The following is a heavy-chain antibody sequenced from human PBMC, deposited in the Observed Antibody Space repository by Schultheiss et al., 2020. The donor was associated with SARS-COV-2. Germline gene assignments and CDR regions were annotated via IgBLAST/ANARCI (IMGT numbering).Heavy chain of an antibody. V-gene: IGHV5-51*01. CDR1: GYSFTSYW. J-gene: IGHJ5*01. CDR2: IYPGDSDL. CDR3: ARHNERGGGHSGWFKF. Sequence: GESLKISCKGSGYSFTSYWIGWVRQMPGKGLEWMGIIYPGDSDLRYSPSFQGQVTISVDKSISTTFLQWTSLKASDTAMYYCARHNERGGGHSGWFKFWGRGTLVTVSS. D-gene: IGHD6-19*01.